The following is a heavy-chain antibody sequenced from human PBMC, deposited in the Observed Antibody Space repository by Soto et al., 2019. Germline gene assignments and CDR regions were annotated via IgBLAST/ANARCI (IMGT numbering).Heavy chain of an antibody. Sequence: PSEPLSLTCAVYGGSFSGYYWSWIRQPPGKGLEWIGEINHSGSTNYNPSLKSRVTISVDTSKNQFSLKLSSVTAADTAVYYCARGSYYYGSGSYYYYYGMDVWGQGTTVTVSS. CDR2: INHSGST. J-gene: IGHJ6*02. CDR1: GGSFSGYY. V-gene: IGHV4-34*01. D-gene: IGHD3-10*01. CDR3: ARGSYYYGSGSYYYYYGMDV.